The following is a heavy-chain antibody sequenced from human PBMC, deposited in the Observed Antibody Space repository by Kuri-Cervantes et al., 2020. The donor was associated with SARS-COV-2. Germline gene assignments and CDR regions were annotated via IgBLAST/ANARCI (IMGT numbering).Heavy chain of an antibody. Sequence: ASVKVSCKVSGYTFINYYMHWVRQAPGQGLEWMGMINPASGDTNYAQKFQGRVTMTRDTSTRTVYMELTSLRSEDTAIYYCTRAGDIVVVPYYGMDVWGQGTTVTVSS. J-gene: IGHJ6*02. CDR2: INPASGDT. V-gene: IGHV1-46*03. CDR3: TRAGDIVVVPYYGMDV. CDR1: GYTFINYY. D-gene: IGHD2-15*01.